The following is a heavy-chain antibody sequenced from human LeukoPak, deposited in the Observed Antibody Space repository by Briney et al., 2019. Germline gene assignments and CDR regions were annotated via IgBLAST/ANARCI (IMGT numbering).Heavy chain of an antibody. Sequence: ASVKVSCKASGYTFPSYGISWVRQAPGQGLEWMGWINTYNGNTDYAQKLQGRVTMTTDTSTSTAYMELRSLGSDDTAVYYCARDHLGSGSYSSGERVYWGQGTLVTVSS. D-gene: IGHD1-26*01. CDR2: INTYNGNT. CDR1: GYTFPSYG. V-gene: IGHV1-18*01. CDR3: ARDHLGSGSYSSGERVY. J-gene: IGHJ4*02.